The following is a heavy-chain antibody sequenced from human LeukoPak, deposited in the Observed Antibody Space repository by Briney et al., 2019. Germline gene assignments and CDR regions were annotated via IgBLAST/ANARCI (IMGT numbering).Heavy chain of an antibody. CDR2: ISYDGSNK. J-gene: IGHJ5*02. V-gene: IGHV3-30-3*01. CDR3: ARDGGSYGSGSSNWFDP. CDR1: GFTFSSYA. Sequence: PGGSLRLSCAASGFTFSSYAMHWVRQAPGKGLEWVAVISYDGSNKYYADSVKGRFTISRDNSKNTLYLQMNSLRAEDTAVYYCARDGGSYGSGSSNWFDPWGQGTLVTVSS. D-gene: IGHD3-10*01.